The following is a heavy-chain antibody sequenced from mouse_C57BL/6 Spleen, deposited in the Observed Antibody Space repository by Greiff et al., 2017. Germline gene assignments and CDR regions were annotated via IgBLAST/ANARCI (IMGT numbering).Heavy chain of an antibody. J-gene: IGHJ4*01. D-gene: IGHD2-3*01. Sequence: QVQLQQPGAELVKPGASAKLSCKASGYTFTSYWMHWVKQRPGQGLEWIGMIHPNSGSTNYNEKFKSKATLTVDKSSSTAYMQLSSLTSEDSAVYYCARGDGYRYYYAMDYWGQGTSVTVSS. CDR2: IHPNSGST. V-gene: IGHV1-64*01. CDR3: ARGDGYRYYYAMDY. CDR1: GYTFTSYW.